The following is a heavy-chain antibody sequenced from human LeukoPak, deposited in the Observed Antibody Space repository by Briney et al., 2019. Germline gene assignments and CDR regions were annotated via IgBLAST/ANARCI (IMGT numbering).Heavy chain of an antibody. D-gene: IGHD2-21*01. CDR1: GGSISTYY. CDR2: IYYSGST. J-gene: IGHJ6*04. CDR3: ARCAIPHYSDV. V-gene: IGHV4-59*08. Sequence: PSETLSLTCTVSGGSISTYYWSWIRQPPGKGLEWIGYIYYSGSTNYNPSLKSRVTISVDTSNNQFSLRLSSVTAADTAVYYCARCAIPHYSDVWGKGTTVTVSS.